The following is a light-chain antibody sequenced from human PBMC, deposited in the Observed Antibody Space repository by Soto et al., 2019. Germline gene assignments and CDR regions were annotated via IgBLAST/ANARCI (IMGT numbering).Light chain of an antibody. CDR3: SSKSPDF. CDR1: SSGIRDYNY. Sequence: QSALTQPASVSGSPGQSITISCTGTSSGIRDYNYVSWYQQLPGNAPKLIMYEDSNRPSGISNRFSGSKSGNTASLTISGLQAEDEADYYCSSKSPDFFGTGTKVTVL. J-gene: IGLJ1*01. V-gene: IGLV2-14*01. CDR2: EDS.